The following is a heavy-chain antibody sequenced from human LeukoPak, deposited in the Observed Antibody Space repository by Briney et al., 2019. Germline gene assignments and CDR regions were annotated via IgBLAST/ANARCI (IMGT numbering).Heavy chain of an antibody. Sequence: SETLSLTCAVSGDSISSGGYSWSWIRQPPGKGLEWIGYIYHGGSAYYDPSLKSRVNISVDESKNQFSLGLSSVTAADTAVYYCARYFSGGQFKWFDPWGQGTLVTVSS. CDR2: IYHGGSA. CDR3: ARYFSGGQFKWFDP. CDR1: GDSISSGGYS. J-gene: IGHJ5*02. V-gene: IGHV4-30-2*01. D-gene: IGHD1-26*01.